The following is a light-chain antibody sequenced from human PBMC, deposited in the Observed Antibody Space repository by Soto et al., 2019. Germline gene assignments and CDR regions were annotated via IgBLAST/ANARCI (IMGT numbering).Light chain of an antibody. V-gene: IGKV1-33*01. CDR1: QSVSSW. J-gene: IGKJ4*01. Sequence: DIQRTQSPSTLSASVGDRVTITCRASQSVSSWLAWYQQKPGXAPKLLSYDASNLETGVPSRFSGSGSGTDFTFTISSLQPEDIATYYCQQYDNLPLTFCGGTKVDIK. CDR2: DAS. CDR3: QQYDNLPLT.